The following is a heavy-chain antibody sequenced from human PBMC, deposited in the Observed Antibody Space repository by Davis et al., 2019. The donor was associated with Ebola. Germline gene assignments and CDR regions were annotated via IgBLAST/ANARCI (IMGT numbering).Heavy chain of an antibody. V-gene: IGHV3-23*01. CDR3: AKDSSGWPSGYFDY. J-gene: IGHJ4*02. D-gene: IGHD6-19*01. CDR2: ISGSGGST. Sequence: GGSLRLSCTDSVITFSSYAMTWVRQAPGKGLEWVSAISGSGGSTYYADSVKGRFTISRDNSKNTLYLQMNTMRAEDTALYYCAKDSSGWPSGYFDYWGQGALVTVSS. CDR1: VITFSSYA.